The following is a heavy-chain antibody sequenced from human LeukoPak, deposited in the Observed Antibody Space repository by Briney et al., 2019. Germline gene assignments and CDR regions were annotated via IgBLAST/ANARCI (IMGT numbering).Heavy chain of an antibody. CDR1: GGSISSGSYY. Sequence: PSETLSLTCTVSGGSISSGSYYWSWIRQPAGKGLEWIGRIYTSGSTNYNPSLKSRVTISVDTSKNQFSLKLSSVTAADTAVYYCYVWGSYRSFDYWGQGTLVTVSS. D-gene: IGHD3-16*02. CDR3: YVWGSYRSFDY. CDR2: IYTSGST. J-gene: IGHJ4*02. V-gene: IGHV4-61*02.